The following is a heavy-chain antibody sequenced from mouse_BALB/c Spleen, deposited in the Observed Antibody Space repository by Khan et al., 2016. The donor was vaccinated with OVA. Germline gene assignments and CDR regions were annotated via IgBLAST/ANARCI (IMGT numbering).Heavy chain of an antibody. Sequence: VQLQQSGAELVRPGASVTLSCKASGYTFTDYELHWMKQTPVHGLEWIGAIDPETGVTAYNQMFKGKATLTADKASSTAYLELRSLTSEGSAAYYCTSRDYGSSYGFAYWGQGTLVTVSA. CDR2: IDPETGVT. CDR1: GYTFTDYE. CDR3: TSRDYGSSYGFAY. V-gene: IGHV1-15*01. J-gene: IGHJ3*01. D-gene: IGHD1-1*01.